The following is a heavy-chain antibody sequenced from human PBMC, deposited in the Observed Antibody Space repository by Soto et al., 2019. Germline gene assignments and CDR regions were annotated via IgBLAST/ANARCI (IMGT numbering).Heavy chain of an antibody. Sequence: QVQLVQSGAEVKKPGSSVKVSCKASGGTFSSYVISWVRQAPGQGLEWMGGIIPIFGTANYAQKFQGRVTITADESTSTAYMELSSLRSEDTAVYYCARAIIVVVRHDYYYYYGMDVWGQGTTVTVSS. D-gene: IGHD2-15*01. CDR1: GGTFSSYV. J-gene: IGHJ6*02. V-gene: IGHV1-69*01. CDR2: IIPIFGTA. CDR3: ARAIIVVVRHDYYYYYGMDV.